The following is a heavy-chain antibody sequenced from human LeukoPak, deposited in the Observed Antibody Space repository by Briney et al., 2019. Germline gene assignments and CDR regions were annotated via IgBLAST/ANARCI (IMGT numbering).Heavy chain of an antibody. Sequence: GTSVKVSCKASGISFMSSAVQWVRQARGQRLEWIGWIVVGSGVTNYAQKFLERVTITRDMSTSTVFMELSSLRSEDTALYYCAAEKRLYCSGGACYPDALDIWGQGTMVTVSS. D-gene: IGHD2-15*01. V-gene: IGHV1-58*01. J-gene: IGHJ3*02. CDR1: GISFMSSA. CDR3: AAEKRLYCSGGACYPDALDI. CDR2: IVVGSGVT.